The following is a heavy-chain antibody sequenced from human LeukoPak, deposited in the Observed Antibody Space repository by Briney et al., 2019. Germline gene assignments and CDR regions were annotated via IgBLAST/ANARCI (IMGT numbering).Heavy chain of an antibody. D-gene: IGHD3-3*02. CDR2: IYYSGST. V-gene: IGHV4-59*01. CDR3: ARAQWRAKLAFYWYFDL. Sequence: SETLSLTCTVSGGSISSYYWSWIRQPPGKGLEWIGYIYYSGSTNYNPSLKSRVTISVDTSKNQFSLKLSSVTAADTAVYYCARAQWRAKLAFYWYFDLWGLGTLVTVSS. J-gene: IGHJ2*01. CDR1: GGSISSYY.